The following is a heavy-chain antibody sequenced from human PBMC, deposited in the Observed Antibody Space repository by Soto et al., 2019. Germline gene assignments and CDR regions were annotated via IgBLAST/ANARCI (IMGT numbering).Heavy chain of an antibody. CDR3: AREVRSSSRPFDY. CDR2: IYSGGST. J-gene: IGHJ4*02. Sequence: GRSLRLSCAASGFTVSSNYMSWVRQAPGKGLEWVSVIYSGGSTYYADSVKGRFTISRDNSKNTLYLQMNSLRAEDTAVYYGAREVRSSSRPFDYGGQGALVTVS. V-gene: IGHV3-66*01. CDR1: GFTVSSNY. D-gene: IGHD6-13*01.